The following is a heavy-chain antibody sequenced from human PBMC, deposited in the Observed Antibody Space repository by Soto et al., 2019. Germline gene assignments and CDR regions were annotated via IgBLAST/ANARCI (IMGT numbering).Heavy chain of an antibody. Sequence: GFSWSWIRQPPGKGLEWIGEINHSGSTNYNPSLKSRVTISVDTSKNQFSLKLSPVTAADTAVYYCARVPSPWGQGTLVTVSS. CDR1: GFS. V-gene: IGHV4-34*01. CDR3: ARVPSP. J-gene: IGHJ5*02. CDR2: INHSGST.